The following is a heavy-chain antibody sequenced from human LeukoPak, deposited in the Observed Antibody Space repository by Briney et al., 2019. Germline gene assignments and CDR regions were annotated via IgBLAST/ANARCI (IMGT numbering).Heavy chain of an antibody. Sequence: PGGSLRLSCAASGFAFSTYDMNWVRQAPGKGLDWVAVIPYDGSNKYYADSVKGRFTISRDNSKNTLYLQMNSLRAEDTAVYYCARRSYYYGSGSYYKREKYYFDYWGQGTLVTVSS. D-gene: IGHD3-10*01. CDR2: IPYDGSNK. J-gene: IGHJ4*02. CDR3: ARRSYYYGSGSYYKREKYYFDY. CDR1: GFAFSTYD. V-gene: IGHV3-30*03.